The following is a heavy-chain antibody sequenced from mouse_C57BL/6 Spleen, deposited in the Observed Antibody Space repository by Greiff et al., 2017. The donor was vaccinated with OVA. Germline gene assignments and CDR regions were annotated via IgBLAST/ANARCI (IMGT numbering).Heavy chain of an antibody. D-gene: IGHD1-1*01. J-gene: IGHJ2*01. CDR3: AREGYYGSRTGGYYFDY. CDR2: IHPNSGST. CDR1: GYTFTSYW. V-gene: IGHV1-64*01. Sequence: QVQLQQPGAELVKPGASVKLSCKASGYTFTSYWMHWVKRRPGQGLEWIGMIHPNSGSTNYNEKFKSKATLTVDKSSSTAYMQLSSLTSEDSAVYYCAREGYYGSRTGGYYFDYWGQGTTLTVSS.